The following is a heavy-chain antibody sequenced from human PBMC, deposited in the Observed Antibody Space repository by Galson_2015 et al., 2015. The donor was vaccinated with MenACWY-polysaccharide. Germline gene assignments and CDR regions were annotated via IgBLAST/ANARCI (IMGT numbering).Heavy chain of an antibody. CDR2: ISRSGISTI. CDR3: ARSGYSSTWYGSGMDV. CDR1: GFTLSNSN. Sequence: SLRLSCAASGFTLSNSNMNWVRQAPGKGLEWISYISRSGISTIYYADSVRGRFTISRDNAKNSLYLQMNSLRDEDTAVYFCARSGYSSTWYGSGMDVWGPGTTVTVSS. J-gene: IGHJ6*02. V-gene: IGHV3-48*02. D-gene: IGHD6-13*01.